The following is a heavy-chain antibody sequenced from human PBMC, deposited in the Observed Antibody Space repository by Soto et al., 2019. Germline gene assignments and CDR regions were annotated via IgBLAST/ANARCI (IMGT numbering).Heavy chain of an antibody. V-gene: IGHV1-69*01. Sequence: QVQLVQSGAEVQKPGSSVKVSCKASGGTFSSYAISWVRQAPGQGLEWMGGIIPIFGTANYAQKFQGRVTITADESTSTGYMELSSLRSEDTAVYYCARSNNFIVVVPAAEKTDYYYYGMDVWGQGTTVTVSS. CDR3: ARSNNFIVVVPAAEKTDYYYYGMDV. D-gene: IGHD2-2*01. CDR1: GGTFSSYA. CDR2: IIPIFGTA. J-gene: IGHJ6*02.